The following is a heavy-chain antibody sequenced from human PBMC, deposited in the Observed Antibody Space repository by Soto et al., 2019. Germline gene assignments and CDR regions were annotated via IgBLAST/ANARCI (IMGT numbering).Heavy chain of an antibody. CDR1: GYIFTNYW. V-gene: IGHV5-51*01. CDR3: ARQEGVGYGDYYGMDV. J-gene: IGHJ6*02. D-gene: IGHD2-8*02. CDR2: IYPDDSDT. Sequence: EVRLVQSGAEVKKSGESLKISCKGPGYIFTNYWTGWVRQMPGEGLEWMGIIYPDDSDTRYSPSFQGQVTITADKCISTAYLQWSSLKASDTAMYYCARQEGVGYGDYYGMDVWGQGTTVTVSS.